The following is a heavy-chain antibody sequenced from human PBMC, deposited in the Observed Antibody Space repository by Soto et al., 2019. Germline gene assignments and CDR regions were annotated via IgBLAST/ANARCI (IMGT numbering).Heavy chain of an antibody. CDR3: ARLGGYVSVGYYYLWDS. V-gene: IGHV4-39*01. CDR1: DGSMNSDSSY. J-gene: IGHJ4*02. Sequence: PSETLSLTCRVSDGSMNSDSSYWGWIRQPPGKGLEWIGVINHSGSTYHNLSLKGRVTMSVDASRNQFSLKLTSITAADTAVYYCARLGGYVSVGYYYLWDSWGQGTLVTVSS. D-gene: IGHD3-22*01. CDR2: INHSGST.